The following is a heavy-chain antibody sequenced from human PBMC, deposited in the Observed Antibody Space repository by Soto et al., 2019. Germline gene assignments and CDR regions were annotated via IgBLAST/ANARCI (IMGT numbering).Heavy chain of an antibody. CDR2: ISAYNGNT. J-gene: IGHJ4*02. CDR1: GYTFTNYA. CDR3: ARDLAAAGPFDC. D-gene: IGHD6-13*01. V-gene: IGHV1-18*01. Sequence: QVQLVQSGAEVKKPGASVKVSCKASGYTFTNYAFSWVRQAPGQGLEWMGWISAYNGNTNYPQKLQGRVTMTTDTSTSTAYMELMSLRSDDTAVYDCARDLAAAGPFDCWGQGTLVTVSS.